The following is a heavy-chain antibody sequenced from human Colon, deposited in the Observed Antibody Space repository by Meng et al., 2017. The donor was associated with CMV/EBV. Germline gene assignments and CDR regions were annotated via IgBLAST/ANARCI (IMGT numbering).Heavy chain of an antibody. D-gene: IGHD3-3*01. CDR1: GCSISSYY. J-gene: IGHJ4*02. V-gene: IGHV4-59*01. CDR3: ARSGYDFWSGYYNMYYFDY. Sequence: SETLSLTCTVSGCSISSYYWSWIRQPPGKGLEWIGYIYYSGSTNYNPSLKSRVTISVDTSKNQFSLKLSSVTAADTAVYYCARSGYDFWSGYYNMYYFDYWGQGTLVTVSS. CDR2: IYYSGST.